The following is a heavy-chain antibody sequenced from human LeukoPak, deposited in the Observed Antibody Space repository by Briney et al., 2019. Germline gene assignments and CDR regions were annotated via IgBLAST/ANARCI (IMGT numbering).Heavy chain of an antibody. CDR2: IYYSGST. CDR1: GGSISSYY. CDR3: ARGPGAVASFDY. V-gene: IGHV4-59*01. Sequence: SETLSLTCTVSGGSISSYYWSWLRQPPGKGLEWIGYIYYSGSTNYNPSLKSRVTISVDTSKNQFSLKLSSVTAADTAVYYCARGPGAVASFDYWGQGTLVTVSS. J-gene: IGHJ4*02. D-gene: IGHD6-19*01.